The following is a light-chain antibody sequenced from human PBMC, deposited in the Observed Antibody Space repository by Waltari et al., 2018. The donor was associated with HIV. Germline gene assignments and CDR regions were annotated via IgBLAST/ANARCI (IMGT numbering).Light chain of an antibody. J-gene: IGKJ3*01. V-gene: IGKV1-39*01. CDR1: HSISSY. CDR2: AAC. CDR3: QQSYGSPFT. Sequence: DIRVTQSPSSLSASVGDRVTITRRASHSISSYLNWYQQKPETAPKLLMSAACSLQSGVPSRFSGNGAGTDFTLTISSLQPEDVATYYCQQSYGSPFTFGPGSKLHIK.